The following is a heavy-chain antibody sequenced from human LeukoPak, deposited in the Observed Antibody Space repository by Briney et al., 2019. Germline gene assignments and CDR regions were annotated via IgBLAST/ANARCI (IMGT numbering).Heavy chain of an antibody. J-gene: IGHJ4*02. CDR2: ISYSGDST. CDR3: ARGTLAGYFLGY. V-gene: IGHV3-23*01. CDR1: GFAFNTYA. Sequence: GGSLRLSCAASGFAFNTYAMSWVRQAPGKGLEWVSSISYSGDSTDYADSVKGRLTISRDNSKNTLGLQMNSLRAEDTAIYYCARGTLAGYFLGYWGRGTLVTVSS. D-gene: IGHD6-19*01.